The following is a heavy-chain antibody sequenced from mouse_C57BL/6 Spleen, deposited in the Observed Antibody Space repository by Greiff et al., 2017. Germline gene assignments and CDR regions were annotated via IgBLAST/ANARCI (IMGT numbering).Heavy chain of an antibody. V-gene: IGHV1-82*01. J-gene: IGHJ4*01. CDR2: IYPGDGDT. CDR1: GYAFSSSW. Sequence: VQLQQSGPELVKPGASVKISCKASGYAFSSSWMNWVKQRPGKGLEWIGRIYPGDGDTNYNGKFKGKATLTADKSYSTAYMQLSSLTSEDSAVYFCARRGPSRGYAMDYWGQGTSVTVSS. D-gene: IGHD2-10*02. CDR3: ARRGPSRGYAMDY.